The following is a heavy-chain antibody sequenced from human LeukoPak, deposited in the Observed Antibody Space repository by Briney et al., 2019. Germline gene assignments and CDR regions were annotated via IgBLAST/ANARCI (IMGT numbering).Heavy chain of an antibody. D-gene: IGHD3-10*01. V-gene: IGHV1-18*01. CDR3: AREYYGSGTYYFDY. CDR1: GYTFTSYG. J-gene: IGHJ4*02. Sequence: GASVKVSCTASGYTFTSYGISWVRQAPGQGLEWMGWISAYNGNTNYAQKLQGRVTMTTDTSTSTAYMELRSLRSDDTAVYYCAREYYGSGTYYFDYWGQGTLVTVSS. CDR2: ISAYNGNT.